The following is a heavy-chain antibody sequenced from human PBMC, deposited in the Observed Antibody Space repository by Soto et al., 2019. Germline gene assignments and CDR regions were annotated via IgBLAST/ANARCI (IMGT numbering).Heavy chain of an antibody. Sequence: ASVKVSCKASGYTFRNYAMHWVRQAPGQRPEWLGWINAGNGNTKYSQKFQDRVTITRDTSASTAYMELSRLRSEDTAVYYCARDGAVAGSINFDFWGQVTLVTVSS. D-gene: IGHD6-19*01. J-gene: IGHJ4*02. CDR3: ARDGAVAGSINFDF. CDR1: GYTFRNYA. V-gene: IGHV1-3*01. CDR2: INAGNGNT.